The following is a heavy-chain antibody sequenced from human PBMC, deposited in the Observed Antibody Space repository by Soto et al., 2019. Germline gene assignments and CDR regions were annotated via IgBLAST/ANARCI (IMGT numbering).Heavy chain of an antibody. J-gene: IGHJ4*02. CDR1: GGTFSSYT. V-gene: IGHV1-69*04. Sequence: SVKVSCKASGGTFSSYTISWVRQAPGQGLEWMGRIIPILGIANYAQKFQGRVTITADKSTSTAYMEMSSLRSEDTAVYYCAGEDYDFWSGYSRAYWGQGTLVTVSS. CDR2: IIPILGIA. D-gene: IGHD3-3*01. CDR3: AGEDYDFWSGYSRAY.